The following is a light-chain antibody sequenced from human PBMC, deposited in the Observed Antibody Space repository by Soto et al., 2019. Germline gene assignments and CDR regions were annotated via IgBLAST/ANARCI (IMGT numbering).Light chain of an antibody. V-gene: IGKV1-5*03. J-gene: IGKJ5*01. Sequence: DIQMTQSPSSLSASVGDRVTITCRASQSISSYLNWYQQKPGKAPKLLIYKASTLKSGVPSRFSGSGSGTEFTLTISSLQPDDFATYYCQHYNSYPITFGQGTRLETK. CDR3: QHYNSYPIT. CDR2: KAS. CDR1: QSISSY.